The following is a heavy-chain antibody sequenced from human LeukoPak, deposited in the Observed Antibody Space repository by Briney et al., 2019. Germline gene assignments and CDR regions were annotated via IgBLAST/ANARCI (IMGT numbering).Heavy chain of an antibody. V-gene: IGHV3-21*01. CDR1: XXXXXXXX. D-gene: IGHD3-22*01. Sequence: GGSLRLSCAASXXXXXXXXXXXVXXXXXXXLEWVSSIXSSSSNTHYAGXVKGRFTISRDNAKNSLYLQMNSLRADDTAVYYCVRSDSRDCWGPGTLVTVSS. J-gene: IGHJ4*02. CDR2: IXSSSSNT. CDR3: VRSDSRDC.